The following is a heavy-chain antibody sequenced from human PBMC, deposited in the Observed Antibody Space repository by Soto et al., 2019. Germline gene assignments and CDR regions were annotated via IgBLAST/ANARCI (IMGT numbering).Heavy chain of an antibody. CDR1: GFTFSSYA. CDR3: AKDLVYVPPPLTLSPQGGWFDP. D-gene: IGHD2-21*02. Sequence: EVQLLESGGGLVQPGGSLRLSCAASGFTFSSYAMNWVRQAPGKGLEWVSAISGSGTNTYYADSVKGRFTISRDNSKNTLYLQMNSLRAEDTAVYYCAKDLVYVPPPLTLSPQGGWFDPWGQGTLVTVSS. CDR2: ISGSGTNT. V-gene: IGHV3-23*01. J-gene: IGHJ5*02.